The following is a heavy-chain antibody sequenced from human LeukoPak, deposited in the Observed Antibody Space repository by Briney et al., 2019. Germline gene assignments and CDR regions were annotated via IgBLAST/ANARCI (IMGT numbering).Heavy chain of an antibody. CDR2: IYSGGST. CDR1: GFTFSSYG. D-gene: IGHD6-19*01. CDR3: AKGYSSGWYRNSFDY. V-gene: IGHV3-23*03. Sequence: GGSLRLSCAASGFTFSSYGMSWVRQAPGKGLEWVSVIYSGGSTYYADSVKGRFTISRDNSKNTLYLQMNSLRAEDTAVYYCAKGYSSGWYRNSFDYWGQGTLVTVSS. J-gene: IGHJ4*02.